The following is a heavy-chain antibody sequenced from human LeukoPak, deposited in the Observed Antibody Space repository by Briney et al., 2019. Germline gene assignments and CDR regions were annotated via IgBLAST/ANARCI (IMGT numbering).Heavy chain of an antibody. CDR2: ISSSSSYI. J-gene: IGHJ4*02. Sequence: PGGSLRLSCAASGFTFSSYSMNWVRQAPGKGLEWVSSISSSSSYIYYADSVKGRFTISRDNAKNSLYLQMNSLRAEDTAVYYCATQVRRYSSGRDYWGQGTLVTVSS. CDR3: ATQVRRYSSGRDY. V-gene: IGHV3-21*01. CDR1: GFTFSSYS. D-gene: IGHD6-19*01.